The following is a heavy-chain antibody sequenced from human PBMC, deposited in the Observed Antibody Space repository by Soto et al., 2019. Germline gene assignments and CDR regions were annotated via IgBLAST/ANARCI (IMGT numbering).Heavy chain of an antibody. CDR1: GGSFSGYY. J-gene: IGHJ4*02. D-gene: IGHD6-19*01. Sequence: QVQLQQWGAGLLKPSETLSLTCAVYGGSFSGYYWSWIRQPPGKGLEWIGEINHSGSTNYNPSLKSRFTISVDTSKNQFSLKLSSVTAADTAVYYCARGMAVAGHYFDSWGRGTLVTVSS. V-gene: IGHV4-34*01. CDR3: ARGMAVAGHYFDS. CDR2: INHSGST.